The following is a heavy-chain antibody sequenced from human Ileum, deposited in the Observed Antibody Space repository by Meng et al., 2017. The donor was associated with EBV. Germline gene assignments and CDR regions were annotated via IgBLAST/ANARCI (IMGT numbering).Heavy chain of an antibody. D-gene: IGHD3-22*01. CDR1: GGSIRRSDW. V-gene: IGHV4-4*03. CDR3: ASSDYYRSDY. J-gene: IGHJ4*02. Sequence: QVQLQASGPGLVKPPETLSPTCAFSGGSIRRSDWWSWVRQPPGKGLEWIGESSHSGSTNYSPSLKSRVTISLDKSKNQLSLKLNSVTAADTAVYYCASSDYYRSDYWGQGTLVTVSS. CDR2: SSHSGST.